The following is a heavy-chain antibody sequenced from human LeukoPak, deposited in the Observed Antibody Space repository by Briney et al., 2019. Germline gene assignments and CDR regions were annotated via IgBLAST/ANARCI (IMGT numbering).Heavy chain of an antibody. V-gene: IGHV3-21*01. Sequence: GSLRLSCAASGFTFSSYAMNWVRQAPGKGLEWISSINGSGGNTYYADSVKGRFTVSRANARASVFLQMNSLRAEDTAVYYCTRDDPRVGSTETDWGQGTLVTVSS. CDR3: TRDDPRVGSTETD. CDR2: INGSGGNT. D-gene: IGHD1-26*01. CDR1: GFTFSSYA. J-gene: IGHJ4*02.